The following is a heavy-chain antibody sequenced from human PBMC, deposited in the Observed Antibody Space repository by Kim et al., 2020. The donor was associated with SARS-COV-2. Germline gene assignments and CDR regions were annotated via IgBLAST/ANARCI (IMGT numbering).Heavy chain of an antibody. D-gene: IGHD3-10*01. J-gene: IGHJ4*01. CDR2: ISAYNGNT. Sequence: ASVKVSCKASGYTFTSYGISWVRQAPGQGLEWMGWISAYNGNTNYAQKLQGRVTMTTDTSTSTAYMELRSLRSDDTAVYYCARVVYHITMVRGVNYFDYWGQGALVTVSS. V-gene: IGHV1-18*04. CDR3: ARVVYHITMVRGVNYFDY. CDR1: GYTFTSYG.